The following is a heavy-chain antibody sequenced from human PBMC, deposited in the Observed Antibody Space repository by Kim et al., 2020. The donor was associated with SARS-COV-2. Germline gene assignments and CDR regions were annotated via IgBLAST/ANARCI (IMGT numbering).Heavy chain of an antibody. V-gene: IGHV6-1*01. CDR3: ARDLDIAAAGPYFDY. D-gene: IGHD6-13*01. J-gene: IGHJ4*02. Sequence: VSVKSRITINPDTSKNQFSLQLNSGTPEDTAVYYCARDLDIAAAGPYFDYWGQGTLVTVSS.